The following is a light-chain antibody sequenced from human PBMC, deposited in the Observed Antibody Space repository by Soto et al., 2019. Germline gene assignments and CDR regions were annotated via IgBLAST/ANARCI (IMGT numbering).Light chain of an antibody. CDR3: MQALQGLT. J-gene: IGKJ4*01. Sequence: DIVMTQSPLSLPVTPGEPASISCRSSQSLLHSNGYNYLDWYLQKPGQSPQLLIYLGSNRAPGVPDRFSGSGSGTDFTLKISRVEAEDVGVYYCMQALQGLTFGGGTKVEIK. CDR2: LGS. CDR1: QSLLHSNGYNY. V-gene: IGKV2-28*01.